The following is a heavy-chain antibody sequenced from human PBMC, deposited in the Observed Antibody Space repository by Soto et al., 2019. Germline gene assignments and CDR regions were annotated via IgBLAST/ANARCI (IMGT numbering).Heavy chain of an antibody. CDR1: GYTFTGYY. D-gene: IGHD5-12*01. CDR2: INPNSGGT. V-gene: IGHV1-2*04. J-gene: IGHJ6*03. Sequence: ASVKVSCKASGYTFTGYYMHWVRQAPGQGLEWMGWINPNSGGTNYAQKFQGWVTMTRDTSISTAYMELSRLRSDDTAVYYCAREGLFTISPKGYDYYCDYMYVWGKGNTVTVSS. CDR3: AREGLFTISPKGYDYYCDYMYV.